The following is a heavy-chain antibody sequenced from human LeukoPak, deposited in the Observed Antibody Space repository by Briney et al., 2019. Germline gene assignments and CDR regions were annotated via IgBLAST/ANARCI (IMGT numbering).Heavy chain of an antibody. J-gene: IGHJ6*03. Sequence: GGSLRLSCAASGFIFSGYAMSWVRQAPGKGLEWVSAISGSGGSTYYADSVKGRFTISRDNSKNTLYLQMNSLRAEDTAVYYCAKRWGYCSGGSCYDDYYYMDVWGKGTTVTVSS. CDR2: ISGSGGST. CDR1: GFIFSGYA. CDR3: AKRWGYCSGGSCYDDYYYMDV. D-gene: IGHD2-15*01. V-gene: IGHV3-23*01.